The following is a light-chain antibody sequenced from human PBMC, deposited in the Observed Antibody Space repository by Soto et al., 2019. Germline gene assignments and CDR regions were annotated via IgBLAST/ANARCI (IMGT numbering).Light chain of an antibody. CDR3: QQSYSTPPWT. CDR1: QSISSY. CDR2: AAS. V-gene: IGKV1-39*01. Sequence: DIQMTQSPSSLSASVGDRVTITCRASQSISSYLNWYQQKPGKAPKLLIYAASSLQSGGPSRFSGSGSGKDFTLTISSLQPEDFATYYCQQSYSTPPWTFGQGTKVEIK. J-gene: IGKJ1*01.